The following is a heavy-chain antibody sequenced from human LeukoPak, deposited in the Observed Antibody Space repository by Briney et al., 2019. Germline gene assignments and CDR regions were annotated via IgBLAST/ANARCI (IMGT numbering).Heavy chain of an antibody. CDR1: GFTFSSYE. J-gene: IGHJ5*02. D-gene: IGHD2-15*01. CDR2: ISSSGSTI. CDR3: AKAVNGVVARDWFDP. Sequence: GGSLRLSCAASGFTFSSYEMNWVRQAPGKGLEWVSYISSSGSTIYYADSVKGRFTISRDNAKNSLYLQMNSLRAEDTAVYYCAKAVNGVVARDWFDPWGQGTLVTVSS. V-gene: IGHV3-48*03.